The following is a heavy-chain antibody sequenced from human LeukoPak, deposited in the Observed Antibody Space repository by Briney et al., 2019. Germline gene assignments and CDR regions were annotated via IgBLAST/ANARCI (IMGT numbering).Heavy chain of an antibody. D-gene: IGHD6-6*01. Sequence: PGGSLRLSCAASGFTFSSYWMHWVRQAPGKGLVWVSRINSNGSSTSYADSVKGRFTISRDNAKNTLYLQMNSLRAEDTAVYYRARPYSSSRGGLDYWGQGTLVTVSS. V-gene: IGHV3-74*01. CDR3: ARPYSSSRGGLDY. CDR2: INSNGSST. CDR1: GFTFSSYW. J-gene: IGHJ4*02.